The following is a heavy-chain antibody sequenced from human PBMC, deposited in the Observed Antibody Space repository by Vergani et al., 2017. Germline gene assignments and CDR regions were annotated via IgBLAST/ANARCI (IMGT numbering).Heavy chain of an antibody. CDR3: AKXRADSSSLYPGLAVPPGTPWFDY. Sequence: QVQLVESGGGVVQPGRSLRLSCAASGFTFSSYGMHWVRQAPGKGPEWVAVISYDGSNKYYADSVKGRFTISRDNSKNTLYLQMNSLRAEDTAVYYCAKXRADSSSLYPGLAVPPGTPWFDYWGQGSLVTVSS. CDR2: ISYDGSNK. D-gene: IGHD6-13*01. J-gene: IGHJ4*02. V-gene: IGHV3-30*18. CDR1: GFTFSSYG.